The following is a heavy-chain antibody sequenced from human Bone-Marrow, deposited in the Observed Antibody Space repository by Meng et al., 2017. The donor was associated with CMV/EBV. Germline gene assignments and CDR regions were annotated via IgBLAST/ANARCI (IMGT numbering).Heavy chain of an antibody. CDR3: ARDKAAASELELEWGYNWFDP. V-gene: IGHV4-39*07. D-gene: IGHD1-7*01. CDR2: IYYSGST. J-gene: IGHJ5*02. CDR1: GGSISSSSYY. Sequence: SETLSLTCTVSGGSISSSSYYWGWIRQPPGKGLEWIGSIYYSGSTYYNPSLKSRVTISVDTSKNQFSLKLSSVTAADTAVYYCARDKAAASELELEWGYNWFDPWGQGTRVTGYS.